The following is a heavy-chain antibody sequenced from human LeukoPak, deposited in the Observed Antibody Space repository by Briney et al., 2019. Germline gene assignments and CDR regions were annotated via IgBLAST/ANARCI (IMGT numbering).Heavy chain of an antibody. Sequence: ASVKVSCKASGGTFSSYAISWVRQAPGQGLEWMGGIIPIFGTANYAQKFQGRVTITTDESTSTAYMELSSLRSEDTAVYYCARAYYGSGPEDVFDIWGQGTMVTVSS. CDR2: IIPIFGTA. D-gene: IGHD3-10*01. V-gene: IGHV1-69*05. J-gene: IGHJ3*02. CDR1: GGTFSSYA. CDR3: ARAYYGSGPEDVFDI.